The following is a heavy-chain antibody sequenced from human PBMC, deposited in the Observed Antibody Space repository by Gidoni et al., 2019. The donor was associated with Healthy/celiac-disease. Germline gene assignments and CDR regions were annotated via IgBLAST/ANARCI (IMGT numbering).Heavy chain of an antibody. CDR1: GFTFSSYG. Sequence: QVQLVESGGGVVQPGRSLRLSCAASGFTFSSYGMHWVRQAPGKGLEWVAVIWYDGSNKYYADSVKGRFTISRDNSKNTLYLQMNSLRAEDTAVYYCARDTHSLAARKYYYYYGMDVWGQGTTVTVSS. V-gene: IGHV3-33*01. CDR3: ARDTHSLAARKYYYYYGMDV. D-gene: IGHD6-6*01. CDR2: IWYDGSNK. J-gene: IGHJ6*02.